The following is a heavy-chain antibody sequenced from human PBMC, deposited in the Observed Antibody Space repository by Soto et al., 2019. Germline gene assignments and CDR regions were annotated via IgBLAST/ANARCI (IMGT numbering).Heavy chain of an antibody. D-gene: IGHD1-1*01. CDR1: GFNFNTFA. Sequence: EEQVSESGGALVQPGGSLRLSCAASGFNFNTFAMSWIRQAPGKGLEWVSPISSSGGSRDYADSVRGRFTISRDNSKTVLFLQMNSLRADDTATYYCAKDPPSPWTATCVDPWGKGTLVTVSS. V-gene: IGHV3-23*01. CDR2: ISSSGGSR. CDR3: AKDPPSPWTATCVDP. J-gene: IGHJ5*02.